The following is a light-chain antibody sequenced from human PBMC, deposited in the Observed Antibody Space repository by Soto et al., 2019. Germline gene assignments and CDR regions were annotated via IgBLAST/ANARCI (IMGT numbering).Light chain of an antibody. J-gene: IGKJ2*01. CDR1: QNINNW. Sequence: DIQMTQSPSTLSASVGDRVTITCRASQNINNWLAWFQQKPGEAPKLLIYDASTLESGVPSRFNGSGSGTEFTLTISSLQPDDYATYSCQHYNVYYMYTFGQGTKVDIK. CDR2: DAS. CDR3: QHYNVYYMYT. V-gene: IGKV1-5*01.